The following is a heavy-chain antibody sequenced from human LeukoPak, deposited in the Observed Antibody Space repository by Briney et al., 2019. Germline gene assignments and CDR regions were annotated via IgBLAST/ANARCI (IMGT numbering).Heavy chain of an antibody. D-gene: IGHD3-22*01. J-gene: IGHJ4*02. V-gene: IGHV1-69*15. CDR1: GGTFSNFA. CDR3: AREGYYDGSGYYSRAHFDY. Sequence: SVRVSCKASGGTFSNFAISWVRQAPGQGLEWMGIIIPMFNTTTYAPKFPGRVTITADGFTNTVYMELSSLRSEDTAVYYCAREGYYDGSGYYSRAHFDYWGQGTLVTVSS. CDR2: IIPMFNTT.